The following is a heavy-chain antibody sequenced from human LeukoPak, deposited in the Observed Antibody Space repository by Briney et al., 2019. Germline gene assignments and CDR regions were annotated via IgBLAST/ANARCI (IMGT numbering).Heavy chain of an antibody. CDR1: GFSLSGYG. V-gene: IGHV3-30-3*01. Sequence: PGGSLRLSCAASGFSLSGYGMHWVRQAPGKGLEWVAVISYDGSKKYYADSVKGRFSISRDNPKNTQYLEMNSLKAEDTAVYYCARVRAAHYYDYWGLGTLVTVSS. D-gene: IGHD6-6*01. J-gene: IGHJ4*02. CDR2: ISYDGSKK. CDR3: ARVRAAHYYDY.